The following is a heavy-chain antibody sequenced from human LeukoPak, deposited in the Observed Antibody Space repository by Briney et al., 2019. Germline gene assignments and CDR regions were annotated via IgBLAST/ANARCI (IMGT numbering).Heavy chain of an antibody. J-gene: IGHJ6*02. V-gene: IGHV4-59*01. CDR1: GGSISSYY. CDR2: IYYSGST. CDR3: ARDYYGSVGYYGAGYSYGMDV. D-gene: IGHD3-22*01. Sequence: PSETLSLTCTVSGGSISSYYWTWIRQPPGKGLEWIGYIYYSGSTYYNPSFKSRVTISIDTSKKHFSLNLSSVSAADTAVYYCARDYYGSVGYYGAGYSYGMDVWGQGTTITVSS.